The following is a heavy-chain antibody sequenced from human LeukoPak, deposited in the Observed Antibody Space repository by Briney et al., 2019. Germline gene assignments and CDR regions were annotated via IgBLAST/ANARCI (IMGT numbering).Heavy chain of an antibody. CDR1: GFMFDYYA. Sequence: GGSLRLSCVASGFMFDYYAMPWVRQAPGKGLEWVSGLSLNSGKIGYADSVRGRFTISRDNAKNSLYLQMNSLRAEDTAFYFCTKDDGWSSWGQGTMVIVSS. D-gene: IGHD2-15*01. CDR2: LSLNSGKI. V-gene: IGHV3-9*01. J-gene: IGHJ3*01. CDR3: TKDDGWSS.